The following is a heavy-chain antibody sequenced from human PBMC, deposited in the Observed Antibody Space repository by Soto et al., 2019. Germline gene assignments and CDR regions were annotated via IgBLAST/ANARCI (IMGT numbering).Heavy chain of an antibody. CDR2: INGDGSDT. CDR1: GFDFNNYW. D-gene: IGHD4-17*01. V-gene: IGHV3-74*03. J-gene: IGHJ5*02. CDR3: ARDQTTGDWFDA. Sequence: GGSLRLSCGASGFDFNNYWMHWVRQVPGKGLVWVSRINGDGSDTKYADSVKGRFTISRDNAKNTVYLQMNSLRAEDTAVYYCARDQTTGDWFDAWGQGTLVTVSS.